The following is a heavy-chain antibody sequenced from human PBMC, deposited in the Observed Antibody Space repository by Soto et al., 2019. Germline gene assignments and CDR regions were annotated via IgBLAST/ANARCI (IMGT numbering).Heavy chain of an antibody. D-gene: IGHD2-8*01. Sequence: QVQLVESGGGVVQPGRSLRLSCAASGFTFRESGMFWVRQVPGKGLEWVAVITYDGSNAYYQDSVKGRFTISRVNSKGTVNLEMNSLRAQYPAVYYCAKDGGHYPLVSFFMDVWGKGTTVTVSS. V-gene: IGHV3-30*18. CDR3: AKDGGHYPLVSFFMDV. CDR1: GFTFRESG. CDR2: ITYDGSNA. J-gene: IGHJ6*03.